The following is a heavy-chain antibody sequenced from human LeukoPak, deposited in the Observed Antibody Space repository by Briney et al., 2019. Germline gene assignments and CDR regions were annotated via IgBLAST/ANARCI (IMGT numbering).Heavy chain of an antibody. CDR2: INHSGST. Sequence: SETLSLTCAVYGGSFSGYYWSWIRQPPGKGLEWIGEINHSGSTNYNPSLKSRVTISVDTSKNQFSLKLSSATAADTAVYYCARAVCSSTSCPTFDPWGQGTLVTVSS. J-gene: IGHJ5*02. CDR3: ARAVCSSTSCPTFDP. D-gene: IGHD2-2*01. CDR1: GGSFSGYY. V-gene: IGHV4-34*01.